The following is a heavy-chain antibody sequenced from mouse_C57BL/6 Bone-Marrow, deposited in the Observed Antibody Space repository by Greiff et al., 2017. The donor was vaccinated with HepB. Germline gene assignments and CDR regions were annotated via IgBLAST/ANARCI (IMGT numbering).Heavy chain of an antibody. Sequence: EVKLQESGPGLVKPSQSLSLTCSVTGYSITSGYYWNWIRQFPGNKLEWMGYISYDGSNNYNPSLKNRISITRDTSKNQFFLKLNSVTTEDTATYYCARVYGSSYPYYFDYWGQGTTLTVSS. CDR2: ISYDGSN. D-gene: IGHD1-1*01. CDR1: GYSITSGYY. CDR3: ARVYGSSYPYYFDY. V-gene: IGHV3-6*01. J-gene: IGHJ2*01.